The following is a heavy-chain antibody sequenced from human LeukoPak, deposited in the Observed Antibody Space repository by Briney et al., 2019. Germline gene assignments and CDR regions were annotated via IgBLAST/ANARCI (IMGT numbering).Heavy chain of an antibody. J-gene: IGHJ5*01. CDR2: IYTTGST. CDR1: GGSISSYY. CDR3: ARDQYYYDRSGYPVNWFDS. V-gene: IGHV4-4*07. Sequence: PSETLSLTCTVTGGSISSYYWSWIRQPAGKGLERIGRIYTTGSTNYNPSLKSRVTMSVDTSKNQFSLKLSSVTAADTAVYYCARDQYYYDRSGYPVNWFDSWGQGTLVTVSS. D-gene: IGHD3-22*01.